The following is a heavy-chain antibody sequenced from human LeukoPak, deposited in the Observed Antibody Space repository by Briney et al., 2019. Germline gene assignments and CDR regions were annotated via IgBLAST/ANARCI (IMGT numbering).Heavy chain of an antibody. Sequence: PSETLSLTFAVYGGSFSGYYWSWIRQPPGKGLEWIGEINHSGSTNYNPSLKSRVTISVDTSKNQFSLKLSSVTAADTAVYYCARHGGSKSLRYYMDVWGKGTTVTVSS. V-gene: IGHV4-34*01. CDR2: INHSGST. CDR3: ARHGGSKSLRYYMDV. D-gene: IGHD3-16*01. CDR1: GGSFSGYY. J-gene: IGHJ6*03.